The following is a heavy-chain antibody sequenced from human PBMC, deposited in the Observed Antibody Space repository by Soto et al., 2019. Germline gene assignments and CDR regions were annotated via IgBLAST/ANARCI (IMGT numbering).Heavy chain of an antibody. CDR3: ALSVYDSSGYYVPEAFDI. D-gene: IGHD3-22*01. V-gene: IGHV2-5*01. Sequence: QITLKESGPTLVKPTQTLTLTCTFSGFSLSTSGVGVGWIRQPPGKALEWLALIYWNDDKRYSPSLKSRLTITKDTSKNQVVLTMTNMDPVDTATYYCALSVYDSSGYYVPEAFDIWGQGTMVTVSS. CDR1: GFSLSTSGVG. J-gene: IGHJ3*02. CDR2: IYWNDDK.